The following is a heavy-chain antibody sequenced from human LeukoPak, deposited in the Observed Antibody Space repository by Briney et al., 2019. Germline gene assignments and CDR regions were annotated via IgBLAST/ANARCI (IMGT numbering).Heavy chain of an antibody. CDR1: GYTFSTYG. J-gene: IGHJ4*02. V-gene: IGHV1-18*01. D-gene: IGHD1-26*01. CDR2: ISPYDDYT. CDR3: ARDRQNSGTYFLDY. Sequence: ASVKVSCKASGYTFSTYGISWVRQAPGQGLEWMGWISPYDDYTVYAQKFQGRVTMTTDTSTNTAYMELKSLRSDDTAMYYCARDRQNSGTYFLDYWGQGTLVTVSS.